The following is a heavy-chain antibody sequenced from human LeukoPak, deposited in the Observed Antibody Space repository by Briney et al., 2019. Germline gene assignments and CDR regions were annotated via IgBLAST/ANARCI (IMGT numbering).Heavy chain of an antibody. CDR1: GGSFSGYY. CDR3: ARWVKTYYYGSGSYMVGPLNSRHTYYFDY. D-gene: IGHD3-10*01. J-gene: IGHJ4*02. Sequence: PSETPSLTCAVYGGSFSGYYWSWIRQPPGKGLEWIGEINHSGSTNYNPSLKSRVTISVDTSKNQFSLKLSSVTAADTAVYYCARWVKTYYYGSGSYMVGPLNSRHTYYFDYWGQGTLVTVSS. V-gene: IGHV4-34*01. CDR2: INHSGST.